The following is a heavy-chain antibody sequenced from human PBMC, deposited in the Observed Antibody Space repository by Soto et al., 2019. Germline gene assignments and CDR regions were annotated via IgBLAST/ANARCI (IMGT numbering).Heavy chain of an antibody. V-gene: IGHV3-33*01. Sequence: QVQLVESGGGVVQSGRSLRLSCAASGFTFSSYGMHWVRQAPGKGLEWVAVIWYDGSNKYYADSVKGRFTISRDNSKNTLYLQMNSLRAEDTAVYYCARARKPYYDFWSGYWPLDSYGMDVWGQGTTVTVSS. CDR2: IWYDGSNK. J-gene: IGHJ6*02. CDR3: ARARKPYYDFWSGYWPLDSYGMDV. D-gene: IGHD3-3*01. CDR1: GFTFSSYG.